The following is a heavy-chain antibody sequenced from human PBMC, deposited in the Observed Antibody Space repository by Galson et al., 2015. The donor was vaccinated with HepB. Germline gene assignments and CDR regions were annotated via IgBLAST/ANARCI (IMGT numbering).Heavy chain of an antibody. V-gene: IGHV1-69-2*01. J-gene: IGHJ4*02. Sequence: VKVSCKVSGYTFSDYYMHWFKQAPGRGLEWMGLIDPEDGEIVYAENFQDRVTITADTSTDTTYMQLSSLRSEDRAVYYCARDRGDSPSDYWGQGTLVTVSS. CDR2: IDPEDGEI. D-gene: IGHD3-16*01. CDR3: ARDRGDSPSDY. CDR1: GYTFSDYY.